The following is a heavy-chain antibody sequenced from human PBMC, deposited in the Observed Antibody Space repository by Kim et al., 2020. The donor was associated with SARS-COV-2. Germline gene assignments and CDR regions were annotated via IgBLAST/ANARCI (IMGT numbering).Heavy chain of an antibody. Sequence: GGSLRLSCAASGFTFSDHYMDWVRQAPGKGLEWVGRTRNKANSYTTEYAASVKGRFTISRDDSKNSLYLQMNSLKTEDTAVYYCARIGTVTRERYYYGMDVWGQGTTVTVSS. D-gene: IGHD4-17*01. CDR3: ARIGTVTRERYYYGMDV. V-gene: IGHV3-72*01. J-gene: IGHJ6*02. CDR1: GFTFSDHY. CDR2: TRNKANSYTT.